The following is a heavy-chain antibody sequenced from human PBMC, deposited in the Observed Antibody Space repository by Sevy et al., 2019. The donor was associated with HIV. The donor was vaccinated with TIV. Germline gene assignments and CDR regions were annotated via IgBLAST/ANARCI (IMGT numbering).Heavy chain of an antibody. CDR2: IIPIFGTA. CDR1: GGTFSSYA. J-gene: IGHJ6*02. CDR3: ARLNCSSTSCYLGDYYYGMDV. Sequence: ASVKVSCKASGGTFSSYAISWVRQAPGQGLEWMGGIIPIFGTANYAQMFQGRVTITADESTSTAYMELSSLRSEDTAVYYCARLNCSSTSCYLGDYYYGMDVWGQGTTVTVSS. D-gene: IGHD2-2*01. V-gene: IGHV1-69*13.